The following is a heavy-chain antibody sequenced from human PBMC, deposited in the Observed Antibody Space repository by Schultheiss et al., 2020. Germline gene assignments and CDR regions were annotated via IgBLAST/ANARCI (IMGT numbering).Heavy chain of an antibody. D-gene: IGHD4-17*01. CDR3: ARHQHGDVDY. CDR1: GGSFIDYY. V-gene: IGHV4-34*10. Sequence: SETLSLTCAVYGGSFIDYYWSWIRQTPGKGLEWIGYIYYSGSTNYNPSLKSRVTMSGDTSRNQFYLRLRSLTPADTAVYYCARHQHGDVDYWGQGTLVTVSS. CDR2: IYYSGST. J-gene: IGHJ4*02.